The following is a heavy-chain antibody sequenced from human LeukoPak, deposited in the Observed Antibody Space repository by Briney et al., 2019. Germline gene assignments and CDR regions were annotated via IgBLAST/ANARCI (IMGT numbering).Heavy chain of an antibody. CDR1: GGSISSGSYY. V-gene: IGHV4-61*02. Sequence: SETLSLTCTVSGGSISSGSYYWSWIRQPAGKGLEWIGRIYTSGSTNYNPSLKSRVTISVDTSKNQFSLKLSSVTAADTAVYYCARGLYYDSRRGGNWFDPWGQGTLVTVSS. D-gene: IGHD3-22*01. J-gene: IGHJ5*02. CDR2: IYTSGST. CDR3: ARGLYYDSRRGGNWFDP.